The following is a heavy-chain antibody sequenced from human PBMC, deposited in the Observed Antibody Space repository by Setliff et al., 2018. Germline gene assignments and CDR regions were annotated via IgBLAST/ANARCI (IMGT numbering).Heavy chain of an antibody. D-gene: IGHD6-19*01. CDR2: IRSKAYGGTT. V-gene: IGHV3-49*04. CDR1: GFTFSSYA. CDR3: TRASSIAVAGSSI. J-gene: IGHJ4*02. Sequence: GGSLRLSCAASGFTFSSYAMHWVRQAPGKGLEWVGFIRSKAYGGTTEYAASVKGRFTISRDDSKSSAYLQMNSLKTEDTAVYYCTRASSIAVAGSSIWGQGTLVTVSS.